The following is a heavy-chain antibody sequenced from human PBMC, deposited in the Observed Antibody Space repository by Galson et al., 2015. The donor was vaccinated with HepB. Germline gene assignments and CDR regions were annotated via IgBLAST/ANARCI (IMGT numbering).Heavy chain of an antibody. J-gene: IGHJ4*02. D-gene: IGHD6-19*01. CDR2: ITPSGDNT. V-gene: IGHV3-23*01. Sequence: SLRLSCAASEFILSMYWMNWVRQAPGKGLEWVSAITPSGDNTYSADSMKGRFTISRDNSQNTLFLQMNSLRADDTAIYFCAKVFPEKTDGWYRQALYYFDSWGQGTRVTVSS. CDR3: AKVFPEKTDGWYRQALYYFDS. CDR1: EFILSMYW.